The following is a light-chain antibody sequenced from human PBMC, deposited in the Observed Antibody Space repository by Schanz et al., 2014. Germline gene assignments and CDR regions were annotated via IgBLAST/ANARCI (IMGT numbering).Light chain of an antibody. Sequence: EIVMTQSPATLSVSPGERATLSCRASQSVSSNLAWYQQKPGQAPRLLIYDASNRATGIPARFSGSGSGTDFTLTISSLEPEDFAVYYCQQYGSSPLTFGAGTKVEIK. J-gene: IGKJ4*01. CDR1: QSVSSN. CDR2: DAS. V-gene: IGKV3D-15*01. CDR3: QQYGSSPLT.